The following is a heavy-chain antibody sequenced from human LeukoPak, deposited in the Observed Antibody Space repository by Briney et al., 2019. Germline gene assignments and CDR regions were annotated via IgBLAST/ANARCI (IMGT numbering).Heavy chain of an antibody. Sequence: ASVKVSCKASGYTFTSYDINWVRQATGLGLEWMGWMNPNSGNTGYAQKFQGRVTMTRNTSISTAYMELSSLRSEDTAVYYCARGRDSSGLPYAFDIWGQGTMVTVSS. CDR1: GYTFTSYD. J-gene: IGHJ3*02. CDR3: ARGRDSSGLPYAFDI. CDR2: MNPNSGNT. V-gene: IGHV1-8*01. D-gene: IGHD6-19*01.